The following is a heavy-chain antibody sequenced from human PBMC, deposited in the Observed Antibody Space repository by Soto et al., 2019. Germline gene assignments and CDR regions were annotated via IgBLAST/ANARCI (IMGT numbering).Heavy chain of an antibody. CDR3: ARGRYSGYDLGY. CDR1: GGSISSGGYY. V-gene: IGHV4-31*03. CDR2: IYYSGST. D-gene: IGHD5-12*01. Sequence: SETLSLTCTVSGGSISSGGYYWSWIRQHPGKGLEWIGYIYYSGSTYYNPSLKSRVTISVDTSKNQFSLKLSSVTAADTAVYYCARGRYSGYDLGYWGQGTLVTVSS. J-gene: IGHJ4*02.